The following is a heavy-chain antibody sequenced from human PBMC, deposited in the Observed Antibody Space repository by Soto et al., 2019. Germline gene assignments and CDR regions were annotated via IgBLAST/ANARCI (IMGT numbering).Heavy chain of an antibody. D-gene: IGHD2-21*01. J-gene: IGHJ6*03. CDR2: SITIQGRA. Sequence: QVQLVQSGAEVRKPGSSVKVSCEASGGSFISYIFTWVRQAPGQGLEWMGRSITIQGRADYALKFQDRVTITADRSTQTVYMELRSLRPEDTALYYCAKSLVFVDPAYMDVWGKGTTVTVSS. CDR1: GGSFISYI. CDR3: AKSLVFVDPAYMDV. V-gene: IGHV1-69*02.